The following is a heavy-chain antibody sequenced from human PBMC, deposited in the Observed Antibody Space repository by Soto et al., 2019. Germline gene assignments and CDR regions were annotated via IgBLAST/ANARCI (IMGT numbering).Heavy chain of an antibody. D-gene: IGHD3-10*01. Sequence: GGSLRLPCAASGFTVSSNYMSWVRQAPGKGLEWVSVIYSGGSTYYADSVKGRFTISRDNSKKTLFLQLNRLSAEDTATYYCAKVLSKNYYYPFDFWGQGTQVTVSS. CDR3: AKVLSKNYYYPFDF. J-gene: IGHJ4*02. CDR2: IYSGGST. V-gene: IGHV3-53*01. CDR1: GFTVSSNY.